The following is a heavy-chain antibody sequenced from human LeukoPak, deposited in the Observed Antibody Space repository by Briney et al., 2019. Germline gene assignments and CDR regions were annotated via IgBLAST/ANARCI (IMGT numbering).Heavy chain of an antibody. CDR2: IYYSGST. J-gene: IGHJ6*02. D-gene: IGHD3-16*01. CDR1: GGSISSGDYY. CDR3: ARLYGGYYYYGMDV. V-gene: IGHV4-30-4*01. Sequence: SETLSLTCTVSGGSISSGDYYWSWIRQPPGKGLEWIGYIYYSGSTNYNPSLKSRVTISVDTSKNQFSLKLSSVTAADTAVYFCARLYGGYYYYGMDVWGQGTTVTVSS.